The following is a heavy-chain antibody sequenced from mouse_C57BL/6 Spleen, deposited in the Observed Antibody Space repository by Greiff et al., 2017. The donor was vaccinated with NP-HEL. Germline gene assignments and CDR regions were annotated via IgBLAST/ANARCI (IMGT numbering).Heavy chain of an antibody. CDR3: ARRGGGDYAMDY. CDR2: IHPNSGST. V-gene: IGHV1-64*01. D-gene: IGHD1-1*02. CDR1: GYTFTSYW. J-gene: IGHJ4*01. Sequence: QVQLQQPGAELVKPGASVKLSCKASGYTFTSYWMHWVKQRPGQGLEWIGMIHPNSGSTNYNEKFKSKATLTVDKSSSTAYMQLSSLTSEDSAVYYCARRGGGDYAMDYWGQGTSVTVSS.